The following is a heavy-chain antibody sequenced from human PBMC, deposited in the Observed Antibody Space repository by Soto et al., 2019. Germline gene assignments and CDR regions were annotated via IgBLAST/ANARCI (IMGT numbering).Heavy chain of an antibody. CDR2: IIPILGIA. Sequence: SVKVSCKASGGTFSSYTISWVRQAPGQGLEWMGRIIPILGIANYAQKFQGRVTITADKSTSTAYMELSSLRSEDTAVYYCARERYSGYVRPHHLDYWGQGTLVTVSS. CDR1: GGTFSSYT. D-gene: IGHD5-12*01. CDR3: ARERYSGYVRPHHLDY. V-gene: IGHV1-69*04. J-gene: IGHJ4*02.